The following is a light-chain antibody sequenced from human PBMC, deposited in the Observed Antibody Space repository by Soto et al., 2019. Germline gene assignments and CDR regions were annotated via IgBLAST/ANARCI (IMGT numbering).Light chain of an antibody. CDR3: QQYMTYSRT. Sequence: DIQMTQSPSTLSASVGDRVTITCRAGQSISPWLAWYQQKPGKAPKILIYKASSLESGVPSRFSGSDSGTEFTLTISSLQPDDFATYYCQQYMTYSRTFGQGPKLEIK. J-gene: IGKJ2*01. CDR1: QSISPW. V-gene: IGKV1-5*03. CDR2: KAS.